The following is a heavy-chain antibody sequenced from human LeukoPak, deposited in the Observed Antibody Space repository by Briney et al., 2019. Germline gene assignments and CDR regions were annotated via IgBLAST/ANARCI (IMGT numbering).Heavy chain of an antibody. CDR2: ISAYNGNT. Sequence: GASVKVSCKASGYTFTSYGISWVRQAPGQGLEWMGWISAYNGNTNYAQKLQGRVTMTTDTSKSTAYLALRSLRSDDTAVYYCARDTYYYDSSGYYRAFDIWGKGTMVTVSS. CDR3: ARDTYYYDSSGYYRAFDI. J-gene: IGHJ3*02. CDR1: GYTFTSYG. D-gene: IGHD3-22*01. V-gene: IGHV1-18*01.